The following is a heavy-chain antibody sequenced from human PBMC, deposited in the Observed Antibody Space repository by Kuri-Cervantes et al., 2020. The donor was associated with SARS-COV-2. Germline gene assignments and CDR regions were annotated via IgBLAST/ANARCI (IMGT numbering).Heavy chain of an antibody. CDR3: ARHRPTSGYFQH. CDR1: GGSISSYY. V-gene: IGHV4-59*01. CDR2: IYYSGST. D-gene: IGHD2-2*01. Sequence: SETLSLTCTVPGGSISSYYWSWIRQPPGKGLEWIGYIYYSGSTNYNPSLKSRVTISVDTSKNQFSLKLSSVTAADTAVYYCARHRPTSGYFQHWGQGILVTVSS. J-gene: IGHJ1*01.